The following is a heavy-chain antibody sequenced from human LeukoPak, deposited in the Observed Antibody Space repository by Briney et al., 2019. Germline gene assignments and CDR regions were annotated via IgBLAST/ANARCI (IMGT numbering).Heavy chain of an antibody. CDR2: LYHSGST. D-gene: IGHD6-13*01. CDR3: ARADYSSTWSHDYYYMDV. Sequence: SETLSLTCTVSGYSISSGYYWGWIRQPPGKGLEWIGSLYHSGSTYYNPSLKSRVTISVDTSKNQFSLKLSSVTAADTAVYYCARADYSSTWSHDYYYMDVWGKGTTVTVSS. V-gene: IGHV4-38-2*02. CDR1: GYSISSGYY. J-gene: IGHJ6*03.